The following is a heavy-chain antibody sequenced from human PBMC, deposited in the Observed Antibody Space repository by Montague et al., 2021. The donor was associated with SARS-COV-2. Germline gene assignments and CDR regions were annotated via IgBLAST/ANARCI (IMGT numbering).Heavy chain of an antibody. CDR3: ARDKITIFGVVIIDY. J-gene: IGHJ4*02. D-gene: IGHD3-3*01. CDR1: GFTFSSYS. V-gene: IGHV3-21*01. Sequence: SLRLSCAASGFTFSSYSMNWVRQAPGKGLEWVSSISSSSSYIYYADSVKGRFTISRDNAKNSLYLQMNSPRAEDTAVYYCARDKITIFGVVIIDYWGQGTLVTVSS. CDR2: ISSSSSYI.